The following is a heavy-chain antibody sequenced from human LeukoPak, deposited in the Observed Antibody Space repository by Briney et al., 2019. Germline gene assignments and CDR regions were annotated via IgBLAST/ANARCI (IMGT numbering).Heavy chain of an antibody. CDR3: ARDHCSGGSCHWRFDY. V-gene: IGHV6-1*01. CDR1: GDSVSSNSVA. Sequence: SQTLSLTCAISGDSVSSNSVAWNWIRQSPSRGLEWLGRTYYRSKWYNDYAVSVNGRITINPDTSKNQFSLQLNSVTPEDTAVYYCARDHCSGGSCHWRFDYWGQGTLVTVSS. D-gene: IGHD2-15*01. CDR2: TYYRSKWYN. J-gene: IGHJ4*02.